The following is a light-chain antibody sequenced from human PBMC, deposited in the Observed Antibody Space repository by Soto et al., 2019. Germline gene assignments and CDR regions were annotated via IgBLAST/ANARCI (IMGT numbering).Light chain of an antibody. J-gene: IGKJ1*01. Sequence: DIQMTQSPSTLSASVGDRVTITCRASQSIGSWLAWYQQKPGKAPKLLIYKASSLESGVPSRFSGSGSGTEFTITISSRQPDDFASYYCQQYGSYSPWTFGQGTKVEIK. CDR1: QSIGSW. CDR3: QQYGSYSPWT. V-gene: IGKV1-5*03. CDR2: KAS.